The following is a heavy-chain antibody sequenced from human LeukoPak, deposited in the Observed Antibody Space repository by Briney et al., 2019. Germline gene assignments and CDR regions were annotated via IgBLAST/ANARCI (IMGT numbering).Heavy chain of an antibody. CDR3: VKPYYFSSGSLT. Sequence: GGTLRLSCAASGFTFDDYAMTWVRQAPGKGLEWVATIKQDGSEKYYVGSMKGRFIISRDNAKNSLHLHMNSLRAEDTAVYYCVKPYYFSSGSLTWGQGTLVTVSS. CDR1: GFTFDDYA. V-gene: IGHV3-7*01. CDR2: IKQDGSEK. D-gene: IGHD3-10*01. J-gene: IGHJ5*02.